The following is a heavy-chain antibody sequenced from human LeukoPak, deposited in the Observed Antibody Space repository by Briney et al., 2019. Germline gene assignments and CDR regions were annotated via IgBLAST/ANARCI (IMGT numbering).Heavy chain of an antibody. CDR3: ATTSGTYWLYYFDY. J-gene: IGHJ4*02. CDR2: INTNTGNP. V-gene: IGHV7-4-1*02. D-gene: IGHD3-22*01. CDR1: GYTFTSYA. Sequence: GASVKVSCKASGYTFTSYAMNWVRQAPGQGLEWMGWINTNTGNPTYAQGFTGRFVFSLDTSVSTAYLQISSLKAEDTAVYYCATTSGTYWLYYFDYWGQGTLVTVSS.